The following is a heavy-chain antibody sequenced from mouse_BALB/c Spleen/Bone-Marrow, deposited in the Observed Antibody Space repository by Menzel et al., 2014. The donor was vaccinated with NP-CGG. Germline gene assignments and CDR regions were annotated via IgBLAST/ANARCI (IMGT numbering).Heavy chain of an antibody. J-gene: IGHJ4*01. D-gene: IGHD2-14*01. Sequence: QVQLKQSGAELVRPGTSVKISCKASGYTFTNYWLVWVRQRPGHGLEWIGYIYPGGGYINYNEKFKGKATLTADTSSSTAYMEISGLQSEDCAVYWCARADSRYDDGLYAMDYWGQGTSVTVSS. CDR3: ARADSRYDDGLYAMDY. CDR2: IYPGGGYI. V-gene: IGHV1-63*02. CDR1: GYTFTNYW.